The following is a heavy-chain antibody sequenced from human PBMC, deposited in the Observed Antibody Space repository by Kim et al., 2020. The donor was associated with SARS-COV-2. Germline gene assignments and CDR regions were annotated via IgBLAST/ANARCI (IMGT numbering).Heavy chain of an antibody. CDR2: IIPIFGTA. CDR3: ARDPEVTMVRGDAFDI. CDR1: GGTFSSYA. Sequence: SVKVSCKASGGTFSSYAISWVRQAPGQGLEWMGGIIPIFGTANYAQKFQGRVTITAEESTSTAYMELSSLRSEDTAVYYCARDPEVTMVRGDAFDIWGQGTMVTVSS. D-gene: IGHD3-10*01. V-gene: IGHV1-69*13. J-gene: IGHJ3*02.